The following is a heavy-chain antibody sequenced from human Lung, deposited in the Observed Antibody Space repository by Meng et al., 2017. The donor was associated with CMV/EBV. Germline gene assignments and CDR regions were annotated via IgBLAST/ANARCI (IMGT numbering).Heavy chain of an antibody. CDR1: GFSFDNHG. CDR2: IRHDGTTK. Sequence: GGSLRLXCAASGFSFDNHGMHWVRQTPGKGLEWVAFIRHDGTTKFYGDSVKGRFTISRDNSKNTVYLQMNSLRPEETAVYYCAKDLLLFGGANAYFDSWGQGXLVTVSS. V-gene: IGHV3-30*02. CDR3: AKDLLLFGGANAYFDS. D-gene: IGHD3-16*01. J-gene: IGHJ4*02.